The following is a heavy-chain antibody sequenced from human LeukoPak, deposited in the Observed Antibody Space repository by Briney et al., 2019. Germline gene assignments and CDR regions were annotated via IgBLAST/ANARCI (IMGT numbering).Heavy chain of an antibody. CDR2: INHNGNVN. J-gene: IGHJ4*02. V-gene: IGHV3-7*01. Sequence: GGSLRLSCAASGFTFSSYWMNWARQAPGKGLEWVASINHNGNVNYYADSVKGRFTISRDNSRNTLYLQMNSLGGEDTAVYYCARDGWELLRDLGPLNYWGQGTLVTVSS. CDR1: GFTFSSYW. D-gene: IGHD1-26*01. CDR3: ARDGWELLRDLGPLNY.